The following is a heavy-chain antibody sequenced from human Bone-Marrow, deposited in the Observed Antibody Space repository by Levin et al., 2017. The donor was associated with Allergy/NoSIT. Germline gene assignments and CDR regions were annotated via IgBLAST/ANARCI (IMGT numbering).Heavy chain of an antibody. CDR1: GYTFSDYY. J-gene: IGHJ4*02. Sequence: ASVKVSYSVSGYTFSDYYIHWIRQTPGQGLEWIGWIDPTRGATQFAEKFHTRVVLTRNSSIRTAYMELGKLRSDDTGLYYCARGGAGSNDYWGQGTLVTVSS. CDR3: ARGGAGSNDY. V-gene: IGHV1-2*02. CDR2: IDPTRGAT. D-gene: IGHD6-13*01.